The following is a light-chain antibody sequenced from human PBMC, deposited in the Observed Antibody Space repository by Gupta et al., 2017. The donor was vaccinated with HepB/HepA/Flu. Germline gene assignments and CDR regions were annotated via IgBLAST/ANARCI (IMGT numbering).Light chain of an antibody. CDR1: QSSSSY. CDR3: QQSYSTPDT. V-gene: IGKV1-39*01. J-gene: IGKJ2*01. Sequence: DIPMTQSPSSLSASVGDRVTITCRASQSSSSYLHWYQQKPGKAPKLLIYAASSLQSGVPSRFSGSGSGTDFTLTISSLEPEDFATYYCQQSYSTPDTFGQGTKLEIK. CDR2: AAS.